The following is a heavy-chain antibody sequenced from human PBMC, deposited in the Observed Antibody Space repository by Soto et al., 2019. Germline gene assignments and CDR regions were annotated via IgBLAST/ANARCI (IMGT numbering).Heavy chain of an antibody. J-gene: IGHJ5*02. Sequence: QVQLVQSGAEVKKPGASVKVSCKASGYTFTSYAMHWVRQAPGQRLEWMGWINAGNGNTKYSQKCQGRVTITRDTSASTAYMELSSLRSEDTAVYYCARVDSSGWYGEYWFDPWGQGTLVTVSS. V-gene: IGHV1-3*01. D-gene: IGHD6-19*01. CDR2: INAGNGNT. CDR1: GYTFTSYA. CDR3: ARVDSSGWYGEYWFDP.